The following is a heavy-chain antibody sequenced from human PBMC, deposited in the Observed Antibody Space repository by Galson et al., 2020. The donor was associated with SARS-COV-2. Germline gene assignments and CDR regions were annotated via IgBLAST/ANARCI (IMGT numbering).Heavy chain of an antibody. J-gene: IGHJ4*02. CDR2: IFYSDT. V-gene: IGHV4-61*08. D-gene: IGHD2-15*01. CDR1: GGSVSSGDYY. Sequence: SETLSLTCTVSGGSVSSGDYYWSWIRQPPGKGLEWIGYIFYSDTNYNPSLKSRVTISVDTSKNQFSLKLSSVTAADTALYYCARVNGYCTGRTCYSVEIDYWGQGTLVTVSS. CDR3: ARVNGYCTGRTCYSVEIDY.